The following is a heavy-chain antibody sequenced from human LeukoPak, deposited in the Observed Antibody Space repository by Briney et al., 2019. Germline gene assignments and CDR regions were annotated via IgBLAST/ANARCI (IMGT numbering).Heavy chain of an antibody. CDR1: GGTFSSYG. V-gene: IGHV1-8*01. CDR3: ARWYYYNTGGPTRAPFDP. Sequence: GSSVKVSCKASGGTFSSYGISWVRQATGQGLEWMGWMKPNTGNTVYAQKFQGRVTMTRNTSINTAYMELSSLRSEDTAVYYCARWYYYNTGGPTRAPFDPWGQGTLVTVSS. CDR2: MKPNTGNT. J-gene: IGHJ5*02. D-gene: IGHD3-22*01.